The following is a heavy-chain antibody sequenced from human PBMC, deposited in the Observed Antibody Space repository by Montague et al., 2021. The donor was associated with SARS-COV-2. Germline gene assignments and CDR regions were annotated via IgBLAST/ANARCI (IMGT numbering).Heavy chain of an antibody. CDR1: GDSVSSHSAA. Sequence: CAISGDSVSSHSAAWNWIRQSPSGGLEWLGRTYYRSKWYTDYAPSVKTRITITPDTSNNQFSLHLNSVTPGDTAVYYCAREGTVPGPKGIYFDDWGREPWSPSPQ. V-gene: IGHV6-1*01. D-gene: IGHD1-1*01. CDR2: TYYRSKWYT. J-gene: IGHJ4*02. CDR3: AREGTVPGPKGIYFDD.